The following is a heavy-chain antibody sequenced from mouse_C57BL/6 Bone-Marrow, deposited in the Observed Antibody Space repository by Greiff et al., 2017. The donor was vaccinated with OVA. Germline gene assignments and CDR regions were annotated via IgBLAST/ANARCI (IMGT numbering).Heavy chain of an antibody. Sequence: VQLQQSGPELVKPGASVKISCKASGYTFTDYYMNWVKQSHGKSLEWIGDINPNNGGTSYNQKFKGKATLTVDKSSSTAYMELRSLTSEDSAVYYCATEGRWYFDVWGTGTTVTVSS. J-gene: IGHJ1*03. CDR2: INPNNGGT. CDR3: ATEGRWYFDV. CDR1: GYTFTDYY. V-gene: IGHV1-26*01.